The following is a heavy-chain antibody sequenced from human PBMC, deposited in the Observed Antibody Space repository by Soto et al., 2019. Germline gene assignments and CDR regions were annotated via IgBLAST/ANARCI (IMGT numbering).Heavy chain of an antibody. CDR1: GYSFTSYW. CDR2: IYPGDSDT. CDR3: ARYVEVAAAGNYYYYYGMDV. D-gene: IGHD6-13*01. V-gene: IGHV5-51*01. J-gene: IGHJ6*02. Sequence: PGESLKISCKGSGYSFTSYWIGWVRQMPGKGLEWMGIIYPGDSDTRYSPSFQGQVTISADKSISTAYLQWSSLKASDTAMYYCARYVEVAAAGNYYYYYGMDVWGQGTTVTVSS.